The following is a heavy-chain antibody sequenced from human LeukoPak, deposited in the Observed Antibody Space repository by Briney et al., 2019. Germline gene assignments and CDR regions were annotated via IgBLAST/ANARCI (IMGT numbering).Heavy chain of an antibody. J-gene: IGHJ6*02. CDR1: GFTFSSYA. CDR3: AKERLQGDGMDV. D-gene: IGHD4-11*01. CDR2: ISYDGSNK. Sequence: GGSLRLSCAASGFTFSSYAMHWVRQAPGKGLEWVAVISYDGSNKYYADSVKGRFTISRDNSKNTLYLQMNSLRAEDTAVYYCAKERLQGDGMDVWGQGTTVTVSS. V-gene: IGHV3-30*04.